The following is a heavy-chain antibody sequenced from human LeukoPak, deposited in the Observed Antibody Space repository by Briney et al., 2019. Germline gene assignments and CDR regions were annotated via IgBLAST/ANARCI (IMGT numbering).Heavy chain of an antibody. J-gene: IGHJ4*02. D-gene: IGHD2-2*01. CDR2: IDQNGNT. CDR1: GYSIGSGYC. CDR3: ARVPHSCSGSTCYLHYLDY. Sequence: SETLSLTCTVSGYSIGSGYCWGWIRPPPGKGLEWIGGIDQNGNTYYNPSLSSRVTISADTSNNQFSLKLDSVTAADSALYFCARVPHSCSGSTCYLHYLDYWGQGTLVTVSS. V-gene: IGHV4-38-2*02.